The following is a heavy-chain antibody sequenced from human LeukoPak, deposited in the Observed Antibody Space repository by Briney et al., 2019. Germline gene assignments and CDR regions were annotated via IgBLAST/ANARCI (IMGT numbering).Heavy chain of an antibody. V-gene: IGHV4-4*07. Sequence: SETLSLTCTVSGGSISSYYWSWIRQPAGPGLECIGRMYTSGSTNYNPSLKRRVTMSVDTSKNQFSLQLSAVTAADTVVYYCARSFSYYNSSGYYDAFDIWGQGTMVTVSS. CDR2: MYTSGST. J-gene: IGHJ3*02. CDR3: ARSFSYYNSSGYYDAFDI. D-gene: IGHD3-22*01. CDR1: GGSISSYY.